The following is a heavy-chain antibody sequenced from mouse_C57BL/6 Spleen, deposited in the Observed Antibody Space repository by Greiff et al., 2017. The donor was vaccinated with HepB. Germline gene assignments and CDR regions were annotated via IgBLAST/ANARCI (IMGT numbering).Heavy chain of an antibody. Sequence: QVQLQQPGAELVMPGASVKLSCKASGYTFTSYWMHWVKQRPGQGLEWIGEIDPSDSYTNYNQKFKGKSTLTVDKSSSTAYMQLSSLTSEDSAVYYCARVGYYYGSSPWFAYWGQGTLVTVSA. CDR1: GYTFTSYW. D-gene: IGHD1-1*01. V-gene: IGHV1-69*01. CDR3: ARVGYYYGSSPWFAY. J-gene: IGHJ3*01. CDR2: IDPSDSYT.